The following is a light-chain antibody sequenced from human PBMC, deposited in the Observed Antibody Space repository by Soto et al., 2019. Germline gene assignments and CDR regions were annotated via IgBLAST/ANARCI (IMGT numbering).Light chain of an antibody. Sequence: QSALTQTRSVSGSPGQSVTISCTGSSRDVGGYDYVSWYQQHPGKAPKVMIYDVSQRPSGVPDRFSGSKSGNTASLTISGLQAEDEADYYCCSYAGSYTYVFGSVTKVTVL. J-gene: IGLJ1*01. CDR3: CSYAGSYTYV. CDR2: DVS. V-gene: IGLV2-11*01. CDR1: SRDVGGYDY.